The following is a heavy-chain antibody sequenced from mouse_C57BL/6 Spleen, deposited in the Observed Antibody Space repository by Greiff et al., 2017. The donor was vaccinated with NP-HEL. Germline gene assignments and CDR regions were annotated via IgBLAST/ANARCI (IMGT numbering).Heavy chain of an antibody. CDR3: ASGKTLRYYAMDY. J-gene: IGHJ4*01. CDR1: GFTFSDYG. Sequence: EVQLVESGGGLVKPGGSLKLSCAASGFTFSDYGMHWVRQAPEKGLEWVAYISSGSSTIYYADTVKGRFTISRDNAKNTLFLQMTILRSEDTAMYYCASGKTLRYYAMDYWGQGTSVTVSS. CDR2: ISSGSSTI. D-gene: IGHD4-1*01. V-gene: IGHV5-17*01.